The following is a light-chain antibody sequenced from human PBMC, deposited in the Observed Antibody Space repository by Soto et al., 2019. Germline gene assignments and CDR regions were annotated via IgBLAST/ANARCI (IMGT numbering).Light chain of an antibody. J-gene: IGLJ1*01. V-gene: IGLV2-14*01. CDR3: FSKISGFVYG. CDR1: NTDLGVYGY. Sequence: QSALAQPASVSGSFGQSITISCSGPNTDLGVYGYVSWYQHQPGKAPKLLIYDVNNRPSGISDRFSGSKSGDTASLTISGPQAEDEADYFCFSKISGFVYGFGTGTKV. CDR2: DVN.